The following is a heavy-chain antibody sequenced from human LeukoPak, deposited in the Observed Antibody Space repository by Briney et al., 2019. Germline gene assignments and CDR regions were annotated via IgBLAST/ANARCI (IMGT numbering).Heavy chain of an antibody. Sequence: GESLTLSCAASGFTFSSSCRSWVRQPPGKGLEWVANISPDGSETNYVDSMKGRFTIARDNAKNSLYLQMNSLRGVDAAVYYCARPRVPDSWGQGTLV. V-gene: IGHV3-7*01. CDR1: GFTFSSSC. CDR2: ISPDGSET. CDR3: ARPRVPDS. J-gene: IGHJ4*02.